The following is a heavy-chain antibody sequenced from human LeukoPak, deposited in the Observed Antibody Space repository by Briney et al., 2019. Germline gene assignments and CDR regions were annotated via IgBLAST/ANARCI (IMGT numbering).Heavy chain of an antibody. Sequence: SETLSLTCTVSGYSISSGYYWGWIRQPPGKGLEWIGSIYHSGSTYYNPSLKSRVTISVDTSKNQFSLKLSSVTAADTAVYYCARAAYDYVWGSYRYTGWGEFDYWGQGTLVTVSS. CDR3: ARAAYDYVWGSYRYTGWGEFDY. CDR1: GYSISSGYY. D-gene: IGHD3-16*02. CDR2: IYHSGST. J-gene: IGHJ4*02. V-gene: IGHV4-38-2*02.